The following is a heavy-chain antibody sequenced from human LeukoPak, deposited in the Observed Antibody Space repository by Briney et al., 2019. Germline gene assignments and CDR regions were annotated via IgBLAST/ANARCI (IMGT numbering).Heavy chain of an antibody. CDR1: GFTFSNYG. CDR2: IWHDGSNK. V-gene: IGHV3-33*06. CDR3: AKDGDAYIEYYYYYMDV. J-gene: IGHJ6*03. D-gene: IGHD5-24*01. Sequence: PGGSLRLSCVSSGFTFSNYGMHWVRQAPDKGLEWVALIWHDGSNKYYADSVRGRVTISRDNSKNTLYLQMNSLTAEDTAVYFCAKDGDAYIEYYYYYMDVWGKGTTVTVSS.